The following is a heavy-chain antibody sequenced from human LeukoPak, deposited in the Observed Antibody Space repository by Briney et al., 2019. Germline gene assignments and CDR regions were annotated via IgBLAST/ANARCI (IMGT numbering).Heavy chain of an antibody. Sequence: SETLSLTCTVSGGSISSFYWSWLRQPPGKGLEWLGYIYYSGSTNYNPSLKSRVTISVNTSKNQFSLKLSSVTAADTAVYYCARGGYFDWSVDYWGQGTLVTVSS. CDR1: GGSISSFY. CDR2: IYYSGST. D-gene: IGHD3-9*01. CDR3: ARGGYFDWSVDY. V-gene: IGHV4-59*01. J-gene: IGHJ4*02.